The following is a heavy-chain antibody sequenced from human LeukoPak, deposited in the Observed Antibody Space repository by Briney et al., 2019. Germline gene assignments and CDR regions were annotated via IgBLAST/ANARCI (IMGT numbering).Heavy chain of an antibody. V-gene: IGHV1-18*01. D-gene: IGHD6-13*01. CDR2: ISAYNGDT. Sequence: ASVKVSCKTSGYIFAHDGISWVRQAPGQGPEWMGWISAYNGDTNYAQNFQGRVTMTRDTSTSTVYMELRSLRSDDTAVYYCATGPIAAADTLDYWGQGTLVTVSS. J-gene: IGHJ4*02. CDR3: ATGPIAAADTLDY. CDR1: GYIFAHDG.